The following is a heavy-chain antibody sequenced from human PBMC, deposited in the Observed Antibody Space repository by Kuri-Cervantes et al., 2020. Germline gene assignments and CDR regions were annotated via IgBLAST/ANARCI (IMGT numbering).Heavy chain of an antibody. V-gene: IGHV3-30*03. CDR3: ARGPLGGYSYGYFYNY. CDR1: GFTFSSYG. D-gene: IGHD5-18*01. CDR2: ISYDGSNK. Sequence: GESLKISCAASGFTFSSYGMHWVRQAPGKGLEWVAVISYDGSNKYYADSVKGRFTISRDNSKNTLYLQMNSLRAEDTAVYYCARGPLGGYSYGYFYNYWGQGTLVTVSS. J-gene: IGHJ4*02.